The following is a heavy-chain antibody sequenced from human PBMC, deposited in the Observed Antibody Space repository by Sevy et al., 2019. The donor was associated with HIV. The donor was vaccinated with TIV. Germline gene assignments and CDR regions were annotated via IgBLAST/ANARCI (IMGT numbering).Heavy chain of an antibody. CDR1: GYSISSGYY. CDR3: ARERASGGSCSDY. Sequence: SETLSLTCTVSGYSISSGYYWGWIRQPPGKGLEWIGSIYHSGSTYYNPFLKSRVTISVDTSKNQFSLKLSSVTAADTAVYYCARERASGGSCSDYWGQGTLVTVSS. D-gene: IGHD2-15*01. V-gene: IGHV4-38-2*02. CDR2: IYHSGST. J-gene: IGHJ4*02.